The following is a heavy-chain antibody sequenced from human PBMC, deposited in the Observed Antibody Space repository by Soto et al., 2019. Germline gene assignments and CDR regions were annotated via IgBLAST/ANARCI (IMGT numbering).Heavy chain of an antibody. V-gene: IGHV3-74*01. CDR3: AIRASYYDTSGYFDY. Sequence: EVQLVESGGGLVQPGGSLRLSCAASGFTISSYWMHWVRQAPGKGLVWVSRINSDGSSTSYADSVKGRFTISRDNAKNTLYLQMNSLRAEDTAVYYCAIRASYYDTSGYFDYWGQGTLVTVSS. J-gene: IGHJ4*02. D-gene: IGHD3-22*01. CDR2: INSDGSST. CDR1: GFTISSYW.